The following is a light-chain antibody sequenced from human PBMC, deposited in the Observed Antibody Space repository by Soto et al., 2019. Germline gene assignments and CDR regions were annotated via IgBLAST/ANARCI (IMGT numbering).Light chain of an antibody. CDR1: SSNIGAGYD. J-gene: IGLJ1*01. Sequence: QSVLTQPPSVSGAPGQRVTISCTGSSSNIGAGYDVHWYQQLPGTAPKLLIYGNSNRPSGVPDRFSGSKSSTSASLAITGLQAEDEADYYCQSYDSSLSGSLFGTGTKVTVL. V-gene: IGLV1-40*01. CDR2: GNS. CDR3: QSYDSSLSGSL.